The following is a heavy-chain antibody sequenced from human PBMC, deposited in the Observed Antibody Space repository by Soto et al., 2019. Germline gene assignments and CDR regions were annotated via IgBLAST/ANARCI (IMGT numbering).Heavy chain of an antibody. CDR2: ISSSSSYI. CDR1: GFTFSSYS. CDR3: ARDRLARGIPVAGRIDY. J-gene: IGHJ4*02. V-gene: IGHV3-21*01. Sequence: GGSLRLSCAASGFTFSSYSMNWVRQAPGKGLEWVSSISSSSSYIYYADSVKGRFTISRDNADNSLYLQMNSLRVEDTAVYYCARDRLARGIPVAGRIDYWGQGALVTVSS. D-gene: IGHD6-19*01.